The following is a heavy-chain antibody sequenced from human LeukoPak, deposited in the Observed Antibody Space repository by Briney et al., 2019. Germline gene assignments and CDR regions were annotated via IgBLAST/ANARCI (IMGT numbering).Heavy chain of an antibody. D-gene: IGHD5-18*01. Sequence: SVKVSCKASGGTFSSYAINWVRQAPGQGLEWMGGIIPIFGTANYAQKFQGRVSITADESTSTAYMELSSLRSEDTAVYYCARSARYSYGSGDFDYWGQGTLVTVSS. V-gene: IGHV1-69*01. J-gene: IGHJ4*02. CDR3: ARSARYSYGSGDFDY. CDR2: IIPIFGTA. CDR1: GGTFSSYA.